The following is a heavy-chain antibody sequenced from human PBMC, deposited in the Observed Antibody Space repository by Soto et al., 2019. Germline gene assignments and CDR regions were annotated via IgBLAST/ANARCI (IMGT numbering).Heavy chain of an antibody. Sequence: ASVKVSCKVSGYTLTELSMHWVRQAPGKGLEWMGGFDPEDGETIYAQKFQGRVTMTEDTSTDTAYMELSSLRSEDTAVYYCATDRGTTVRDYDAFDIWGQGTIVTVSS. V-gene: IGHV1-24*01. CDR3: ATDRGTTVRDYDAFDI. CDR2: FDPEDGET. J-gene: IGHJ3*02. CDR1: GYTLTELS. D-gene: IGHD4-17*01.